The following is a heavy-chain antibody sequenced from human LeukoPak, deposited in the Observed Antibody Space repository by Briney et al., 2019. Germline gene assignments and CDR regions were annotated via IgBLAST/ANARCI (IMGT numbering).Heavy chain of an antibody. CDR1: GGSISSYY. CDR3: ARQAYRIAAAASAFDC. V-gene: IGHV4-59*08. CDR2: IYYSGST. Sequence: SETLSLTCTVSGGSISSYYWSWIRQPPGKGLEWIGYIYYSGSTNYRPSLKSRVTISVDTSKNQFSLNLSSVTAADTAGYYCARQAYRIAAAASAFDCWGQGTLVTVSS. J-gene: IGHJ4*02. D-gene: IGHD6-13*01.